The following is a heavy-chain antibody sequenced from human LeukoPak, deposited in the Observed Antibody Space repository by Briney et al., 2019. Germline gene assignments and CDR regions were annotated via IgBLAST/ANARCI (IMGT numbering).Heavy chain of an antibody. D-gene: IGHD1-26*01. V-gene: IGHV3-23*01. J-gene: IGHJ4*02. CDR1: GFTFSSYA. CDR3: AKVRVGATKLGALDY. Sequence: GGSLRLSCVVSGFTFSSYAMNWVRQAPGKGLEWVSGVGGGGGSTYYADSVKGRFTISRDNSKNTLYLQMNSLRAEDTAVYYCAKVRVGATKLGALDYWAQGTRVTFSS. CDR2: VGGGGGST.